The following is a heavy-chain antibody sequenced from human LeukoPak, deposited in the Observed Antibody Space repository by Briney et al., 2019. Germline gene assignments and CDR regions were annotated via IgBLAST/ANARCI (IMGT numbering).Heavy chain of an antibody. CDR3: AKSAPWAFDY. CDR1: EFTISRYW. Sequence: HPGGSLRLSCAASEFTISRYWMHWVRQAPGKGLVRVSNINNDGSITTYADSVKGRFTISRDNAKNTLYLQMNSLRAEDTAVYYCAKSAPWAFDYWGQGTLVTVSS. CDR2: INNDGSIT. V-gene: IGHV3-74*01. J-gene: IGHJ4*02.